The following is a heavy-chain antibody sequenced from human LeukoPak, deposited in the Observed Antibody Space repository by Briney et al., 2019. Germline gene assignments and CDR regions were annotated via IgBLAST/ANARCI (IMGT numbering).Heavy chain of an antibody. V-gene: IGHV4-34*01. D-gene: IGHD5-18*01. J-gene: IGHJ4*02. CDR1: GGSFSGYY. CDR3: ARRRIQLWLASFDY. CDR2: INHSGST. Sequence: SETLSLTCGVYGGSFSGYYWSWIRQPPGKGLEWIGEINHSGSTNYNPSLKSRVTISVDTSKNQFSLKLSSVTAADTAVYYCARRRIQLWLASFDYWGQGTLVTVSS.